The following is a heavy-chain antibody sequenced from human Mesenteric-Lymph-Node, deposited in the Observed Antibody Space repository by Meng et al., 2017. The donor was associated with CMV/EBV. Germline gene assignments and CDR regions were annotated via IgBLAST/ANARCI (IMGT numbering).Heavy chain of an antibody. CDR1: GYTFTSYD. D-gene: IGHD3-3*01. J-gene: IGHJ4*02. CDR3: ARGLRTLRFLEWLLGY. CDR2: MNPNSGNT. V-gene: IGHV1-8*03. Sequence: ASVKVSCKASGYTFTSYDINWVRQATGQGLEWMGWMNPNSGNTGYAQKFQGRVTITRNTSISTAYMELSSLRSEDTAVYYCARGLRTLRFLEWLLGYWGQGTLVTVSS.